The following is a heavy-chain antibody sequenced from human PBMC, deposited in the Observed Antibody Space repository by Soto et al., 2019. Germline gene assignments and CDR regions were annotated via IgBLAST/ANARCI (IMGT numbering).Heavy chain of an antibody. CDR1: GGSISSGGYD. D-gene: IGHD2-2*01. V-gene: IGHV4-31*03. CDR2: IYYSGST. J-gene: IGHJ4*02. Sequence: SETLSLACTVSGGSISSGGYDWSWIRQHAGKGLEWIGYIYYSGSTYYNPSLKSRVTISVDTSKNQFSLKLSSVTAADTAVYYCAREKRDCSSTSCYGDFDYWGQGTLVTVSS. CDR3: AREKRDCSSTSCYGDFDY.